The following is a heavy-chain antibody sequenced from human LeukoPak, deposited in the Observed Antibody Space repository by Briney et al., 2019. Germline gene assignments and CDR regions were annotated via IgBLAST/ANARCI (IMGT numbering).Heavy chain of an antibody. V-gene: IGHV5-51*01. D-gene: IGHD3-10*01. Sequence: PGESLKISCKGSGYSFTSHWIGWVRQMPGKGLEWRGIVNPDDSDTIYSPSFQGQVTISADESITTAYLQWSSLKASDTAMYYCARLRWPRGGRSSFDYWGQGALVTVSS. CDR1: GYSFTSHW. J-gene: IGHJ4*02. CDR3: ARLRWPRGGRSSFDY. CDR2: VNPDDSDT.